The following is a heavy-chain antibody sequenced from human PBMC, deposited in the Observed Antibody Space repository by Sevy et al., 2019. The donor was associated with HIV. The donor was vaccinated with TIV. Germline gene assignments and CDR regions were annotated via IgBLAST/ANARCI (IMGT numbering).Heavy chain of an antibody. D-gene: IGHD1-26*01. CDR2: IYYNGHI. V-gene: IGHV4-59*08. CDR1: GGSITSLY. Sequence: SETLSLTCTVSGGSITSLYWNWIRQPPAKGLEWIANIYYNGHINYNPSLKSRVTLSLDTSKNQFSLRLSSETAADTAMYYCAGENAWGRGYSWGQGTLVTVSS. J-gene: IGHJ4*02. CDR3: AGENAWGRGYS.